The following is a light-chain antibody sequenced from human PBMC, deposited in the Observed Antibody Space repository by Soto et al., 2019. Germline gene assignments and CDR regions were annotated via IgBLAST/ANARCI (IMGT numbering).Light chain of an antibody. J-gene: IGLJ2*01. V-gene: IGLV4-69*01. CDR3: QTWGTGFQV. Sequence: QSVLTQSPSASASLGASVKLTCTLSSGHSSYAIAWHQKQPGKGPRYLMDLNNDGSHSKGDGIPDRFSCSSSGAERYLIISSLQSEDEADYYCQTWGTGFQVFGGGTKLTVL. CDR1: SGHSSYA. CDR2: LNNDGSH.